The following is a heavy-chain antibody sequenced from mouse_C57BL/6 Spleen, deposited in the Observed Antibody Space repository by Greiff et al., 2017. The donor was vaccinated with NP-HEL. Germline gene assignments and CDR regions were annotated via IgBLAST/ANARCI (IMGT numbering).Heavy chain of an antibody. D-gene: IGHD1-1*01. J-gene: IGHJ2*01. CDR2: INPYNGGT. CDR3: ADTVVEISFDY. CDR1: GYTFTDYY. V-gene: IGHV1-19*01. Sequence: VQLQQSGPVLVKPGASVKMSCKASGYTFTDYYMNWVKQSHGKSLEWIGVINPYNGGTSYNQKFKGKATLTVDKSSSTAYMELNSLTSEDSAVYYCADTVVEISFDYWGQGTTLTVSS.